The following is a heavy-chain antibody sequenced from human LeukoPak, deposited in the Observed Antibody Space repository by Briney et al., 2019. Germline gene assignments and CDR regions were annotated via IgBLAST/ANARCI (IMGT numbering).Heavy chain of an antibody. CDR3: ARGTHSNGDWFDP. Sequence: GESLKISCKGIGYTFRESWIAWIRQVPGKGLEWMGIIYPGDSDVRYNPSFRGQVTISADKSIDTTYVQWRSLKASDTAMYYCARGTHSNGDWFDPWGQGTLVTVSS. V-gene: IGHV5-51*01. CDR2: IYPGDSDV. J-gene: IGHJ5*02. CDR1: GYTFRESW. D-gene: IGHD3-22*01.